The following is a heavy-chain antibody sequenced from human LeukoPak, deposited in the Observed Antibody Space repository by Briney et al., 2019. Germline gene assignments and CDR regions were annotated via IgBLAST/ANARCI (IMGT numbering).Heavy chain of an antibody. Sequence: GGSLRLSCAASGFTFSSYSMNWVRQAPGKGLEWVSSISSSSSYIYYADSVKGRFTISRDNAKNSLYLQMNSLRAGDTAVYYCAREGTSSGWYPFDYWGQGTLVTVSS. CDR1: GFTFSSYS. CDR3: AREGTSSGWYPFDY. J-gene: IGHJ4*02. CDR2: ISSSSSYI. D-gene: IGHD6-19*01. V-gene: IGHV3-21*04.